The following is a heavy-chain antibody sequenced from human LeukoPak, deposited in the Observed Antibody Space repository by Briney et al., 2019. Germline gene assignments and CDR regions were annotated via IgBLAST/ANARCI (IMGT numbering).Heavy chain of an antibody. CDR2: IIPIFGTA. V-gene: IGHV1-69*05. Sequence: GSSVKVPCKASGGTFSSYAISWVRQAPGQGLEWMGRIIPIFGTANYAQKFQGRVTITTDESTSTAYMELSSLRSEDTAVYYCARDRHYYGSGSYFDYWGQGTLVTVSS. CDR1: GGTFSSYA. CDR3: ARDRHYYGSGSYFDY. D-gene: IGHD3-10*01. J-gene: IGHJ4*02.